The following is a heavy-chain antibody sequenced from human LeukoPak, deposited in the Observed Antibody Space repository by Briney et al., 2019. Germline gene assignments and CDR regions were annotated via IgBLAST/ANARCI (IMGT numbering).Heavy chain of an antibody. V-gene: IGHV3-30*03. CDR3: ATAVAGTCFDY. CDR1: GFTFSSYG. D-gene: IGHD6-19*01. CDR2: ISYDGSNK. J-gene: IGHJ4*02. Sequence: GRSLRLSCAASGFTFSSYGMHWVRQAPGKGLEWVAVISYDGSNKYYADSVKGRFTISRDNSKNTLYLQMNNLRAEDTAVYYCATAVAGTCFDYWGQGTLVTVSS.